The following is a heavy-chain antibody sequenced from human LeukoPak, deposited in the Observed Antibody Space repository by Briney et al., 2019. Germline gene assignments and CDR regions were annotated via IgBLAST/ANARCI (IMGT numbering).Heavy chain of an antibody. CDR1: GYTFTGYY. CDR2: INPNSGGT. V-gene: IGHV1-2*02. Sequence: GASVKVSCKASGYTFTGYYMHWVRQAPGQGLEWMGWINPNSGGTNYAQKFQGRVTMTRDTSISTAYMELSRLRSDDTAVYYCAREGSAIVVVPAAMRLRGNWFDPWGQGTLVTVSS. D-gene: IGHD2-2*01. J-gene: IGHJ5*02. CDR3: AREGSAIVVVPAAMRLRGNWFDP.